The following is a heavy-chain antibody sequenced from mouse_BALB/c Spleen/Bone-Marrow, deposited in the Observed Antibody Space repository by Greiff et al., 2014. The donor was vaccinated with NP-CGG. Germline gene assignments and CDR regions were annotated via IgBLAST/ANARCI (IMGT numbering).Heavy chain of an antibody. J-gene: IGHJ2*01. Sequence: VQLQQSGAEFVKPGASVKLSCTASGFNIKDTYMHWVKQRPEQGLEWIGRIDPANGNTKYDPKFQGKATITADTSSNTAYLQLSSLTSEDTAVYYCARYYYGYYFDYWGQGTTLTVSS. CDR1: GFNIKDTY. D-gene: IGHD1-2*01. V-gene: IGHV14-3*02. CDR3: ARYYYGYYFDY. CDR2: IDPANGNT.